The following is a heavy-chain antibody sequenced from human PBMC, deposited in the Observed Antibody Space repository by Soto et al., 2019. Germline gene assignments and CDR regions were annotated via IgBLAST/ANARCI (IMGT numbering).Heavy chain of an antibody. Sequence: GPSLQVSWQASGGTFISYAISGVRQAPGQLLEWVGGIIPIFGTANYAQKFQGRVTITADESTSTAYMELSSLRSEDTAVYYCARDQGDSSGYYLYYFDYWGQGTMVTVSS. CDR3: ARDQGDSSGYYLYYFDY. CDR2: IIPIFGTA. CDR1: GGTFISYA. J-gene: IGHJ4*02. V-gene: IGHV1-69*13. D-gene: IGHD3-22*01.